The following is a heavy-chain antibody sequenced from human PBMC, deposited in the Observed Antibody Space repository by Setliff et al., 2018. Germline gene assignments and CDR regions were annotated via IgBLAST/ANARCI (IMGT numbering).Heavy chain of an antibody. Sequence: SETLSLTCTVSGGSIGVTNYYWGWIRQPPGKGLEWIGEITHTGTTGSTKYNPSLKSRVTMSIDTSKNQFSLTMSSVTAADAAVYYCARTGTYRYFDYWGQGTRVTVSS. V-gene: IGHV4-39*07. D-gene: IGHD1-1*01. CDR3: ARTGTYRYFDY. J-gene: IGHJ4*02. CDR1: GGSIGVTNYY. CDR2: ITHTGTTGST.